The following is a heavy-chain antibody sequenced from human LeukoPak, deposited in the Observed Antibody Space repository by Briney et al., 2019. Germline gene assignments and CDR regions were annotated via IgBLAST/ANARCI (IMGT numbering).Heavy chain of an antibody. Sequence: GSLRLSCAASGFTLSSYAMHWVRQAPGKGLEWVAVISYDGSNKYYADSVKGRFTISRDNSKNTLYLQMNSLRAEDTAVYYCARDIVAAAALYYFDYWGQGTLVTVSS. V-gene: IGHV3-30-3*01. CDR3: ARDIVAAAALYYFDY. CDR2: ISYDGSNK. D-gene: IGHD6-13*01. J-gene: IGHJ4*02. CDR1: GFTLSSYA.